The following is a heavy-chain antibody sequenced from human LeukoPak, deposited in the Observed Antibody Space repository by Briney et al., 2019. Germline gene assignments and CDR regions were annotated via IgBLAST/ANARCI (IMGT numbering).Heavy chain of an antibody. CDR2: VSGSGGST. Sequence: GGSLRLSCAAYGFTFSSYAMSWVRQAPGKGLEWVSAVSGSGGSTYYADSVKGRFTISRDNSKNTLYLQMNSLRAEDTAVYYCAKLGLRYFFDYWGQGTLVTVSS. CDR1: GFTFSSYA. J-gene: IGHJ4*02. D-gene: IGHD3-3*01. CDR3: AKLGLRYFFDY. V-gene: IGHV3-23*01.